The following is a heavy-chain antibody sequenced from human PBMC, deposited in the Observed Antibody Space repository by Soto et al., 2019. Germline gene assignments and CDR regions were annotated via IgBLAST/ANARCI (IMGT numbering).Heavy chain of an antibody. V-gene: IGHV3-33*01. CDR2: IWYDGSNK. CDR3: ARDYGGNFYWYFDL. D-gene: IGHD4-17*01. J-gene: IGHJ2*01. Sequence: QVQLVESGGGVVQPGTSLRLSCAAYGFTFSTYGMHWVRQAPGKGLEWVAVIWYDGSNKYYADSVKGRFTISRDNSKNTLYMQMNSLRAEDTAVYYCARDYGGNFYWYFDLWGRGTLVTVSS. CDR1: GFTFSTYG.